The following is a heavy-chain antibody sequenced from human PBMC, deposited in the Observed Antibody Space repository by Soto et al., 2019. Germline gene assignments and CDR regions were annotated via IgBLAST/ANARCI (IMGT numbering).Heavy chain of an antibody. CDR1: GGTFSSYA. J-gene: IGHJ4*02. CDR3: ASLIAVSGTGNFDY. V-gene: IGHV1-69*12. CDR2: IIPVFGKA. Sequence: QVQLVQSGAEVKKPGSSVKVSCKASGGTFSSYAISWVRQAPGQGLEWMGGIIPVFGKANYAQKFQGRVTITADESTSTAYMELSSLRSEDTAVYHCASLIAVSGTGNFDYWGQGTLVTVSS. D-gene: IGHD6-19*01.